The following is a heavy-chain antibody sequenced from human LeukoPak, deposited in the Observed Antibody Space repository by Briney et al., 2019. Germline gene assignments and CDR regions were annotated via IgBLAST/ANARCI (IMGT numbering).Heavy chain of an antibody. D-gene: IGHD2-2*01. J-gene: IGHJ5*02. CDR3: TTDPIPPPDIVVVPAAT. CDR1: GFTFSSYW. CDR2: IKSNTDGGII. Sequence: AGGSLRLSCAASGFTFSSYWMSWVRQAPGQGLAWVGGIKSNTDGGIIDYAAPVKGRFIISRDDSKYTLYLQMNSLKTEDTAVYYCTTDPIPPPDIVVVPAATWGQGTLVTVSS. V-gene: IGHV3-15*01.